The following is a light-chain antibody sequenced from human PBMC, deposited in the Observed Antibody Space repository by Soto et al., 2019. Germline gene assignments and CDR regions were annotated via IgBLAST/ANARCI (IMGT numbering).Light chain of an antibody. CDR2: GAS. CDR3: QQYNAWPLS. CDR1: QYVSSN. J-gene: IGKJ4*01. V-gene: IGKV3-15*01. Sequence: EIVMTQSPATLSLSPGERATLSCRASQYVSSNLAWYQQKLGQAPRLLIYGASTRATGLPARFSGSGSGTEFTLTISSLQSEDFAVYYCQQYNAWPLSFGGGTKVEIK.